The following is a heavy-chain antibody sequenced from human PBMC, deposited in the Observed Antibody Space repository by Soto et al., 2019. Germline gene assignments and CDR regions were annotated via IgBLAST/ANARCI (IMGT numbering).Heavy chain of an antibody. D-gene: IGHD2-15*01. CDR2: IRGGGDGT. J-gene: IGHJ3*02. CDR3: AKKGLVSLATYCSTGDCHYAFDI. Sequence: EVQLLESGGGLVQPGGSLRLSCAASGFTFGNYAMIWVRQAPGKGLEWVSTIRGGGDGTYYADSGRGRFTICRENSRNTVLLQMNSLRAEDTAVYYCAKKGLVSLATYCSTGDCHYAFDIWGQGTMVTVSS. V-gene: IGHV3-23*01. CDR1: GFTFGNYA.